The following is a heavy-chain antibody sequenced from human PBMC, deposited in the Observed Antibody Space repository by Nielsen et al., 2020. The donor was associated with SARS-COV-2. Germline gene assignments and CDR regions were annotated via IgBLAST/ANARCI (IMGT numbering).Heavy chain of an antibody. CDR3: ARDPLYYDSSGHFEY. J-gene: IGHJ4*02. Sequence: LRLSCTVSGGSISSGGYYWSWIRQHPGKGLEWIGYIYTSGSTNYNPSLKSRVTMSVDTSKNQFSLKLSSVTAADTAVYYCARDPLYYDSSGHFEYWGQGTLVTVSS. V-gene: IGHV4-31*03. CDR1: GGSISSGGYY. CDR2: IYTSGST. D-gene: IGHD3-22*01.